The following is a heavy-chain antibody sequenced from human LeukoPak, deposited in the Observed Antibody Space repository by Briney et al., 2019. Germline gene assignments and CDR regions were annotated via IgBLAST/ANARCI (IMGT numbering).Heavy chain of an antibody. CDR2: ISSSGSTI. D-gene: IGHD6-13*01. V-gene: IGHV3-48*03. J-gene: IGHJ1*01. CDR1: GFTFSSYE. CDR3: AGSIAAAGTKYFQH. Sequence: PGGSLRLSCAASGFTFSSYEMNWVHQAPGKGLEWVSYISSSGSTIYYADSVKGRFTISRDNAKNSLYLQMNSLRAEDTAVYYCAGSIAAAGTKYFQHWGQGTLVTVSS.